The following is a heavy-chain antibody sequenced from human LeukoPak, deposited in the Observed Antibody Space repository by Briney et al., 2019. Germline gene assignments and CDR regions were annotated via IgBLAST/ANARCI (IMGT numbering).Heavy chain of an antibody. CDR1: GYTFTGYY. CDR3: ARGYGSGSTGYFDY. Sequence: ASVKVSCKASGYTFTGYYMHWVRQAPGQGLEWMGWISAYNGNTNYAQKLQGRVTMTTDTSTSTAYMELRSLRSDDTAVYYCARGYGSGSTGYFDYWGQGTLVTVSS. CDR2: ISAYNGNT. J-gene: IGHJ4*02. V-gene: IGHV1-18*04. D-gene: IGHD3-10*01.